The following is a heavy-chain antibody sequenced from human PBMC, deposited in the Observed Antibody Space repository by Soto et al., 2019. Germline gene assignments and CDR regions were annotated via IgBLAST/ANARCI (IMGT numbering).Heavy chain of an antibody. J-gene: IGHJ6*03. D-gene: IGHD6-19*01. V-gene: IGHV3-23*01. CDR2: ISGSGGST. CDR3: AKLRGDAQWLPRPRDYYLLDV. CDR1: GFTFSSYA. Sequence: HPGGSLRLSCAASGFTFSSYAMSWVRQAPGKGLEWVSAISGSGGSTYYADSVKGRFTISRDNSKNTLYLQMNSLRAEDTAVYYCAKLRGDAQWLPRPRDYYLLDVWGKGTTVTVSS.